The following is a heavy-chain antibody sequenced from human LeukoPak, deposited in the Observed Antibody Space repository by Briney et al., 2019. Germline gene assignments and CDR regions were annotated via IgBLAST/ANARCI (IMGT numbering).Heavy chain of an antibody. D-gene: IGHD6-13*01. J-gene: IGHJ6*02. CDR1: SGSISSNTYY. Sequence: SETLSLTCTVSSGSISSNTYYWGWIRQPPGKGLEWIGSIYYSGSTYYNPSLKSRVTISVDTSKNQFSVRLSSVTAADTAIYYCARDHITAAGTPRAHYYGLDVWGHGTTVTVSS. CDR2: IYYSGST. CDR3: ARDHITAAGTPRAHYYGLDV. V-gene: IGHV4-39*07.